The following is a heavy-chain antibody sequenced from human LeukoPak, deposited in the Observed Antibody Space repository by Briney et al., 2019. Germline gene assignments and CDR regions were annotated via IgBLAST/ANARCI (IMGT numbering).Heavy chain of an antibody. D-gene: IGHD1-26*01. CDR3: ARDPINYSGSYCLDY. J-gene: IGHJ4*02. V-gene: IGHV1-2*02. CDR1: GYTFTGYY. CDR2: INPNSGGT. Sequence: ASVKVSCKASGYTFTGYYMHWVRQVPGQGFEWMGWINPNSGGTSYAQKFQGRVTMTRDTSISTAYMELSRLRSDDTAVYYCARDPINYSGSYCLDYWGQGTLVTVSS.